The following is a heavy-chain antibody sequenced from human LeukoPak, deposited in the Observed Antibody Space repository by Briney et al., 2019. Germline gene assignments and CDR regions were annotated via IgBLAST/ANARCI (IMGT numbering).Heavy chain of an antibody. D-gene: IGHD1-26*01. Sequence: KPGGSLRLSCAASGVIFSNAWMSWVRQAPGKGLEWVGRIKAKTDGGTINYAAPVKGRFTISRDDSKDTLYLQMNSLKIEDSAVYYCATGSASYYGIDYWGQGTLVTVSS. CDR3: ATGSASYYGIDY. V-gene: IGHV3-15*01. CDR1: GVIFSNAW. CDR2: IKAKTDGGTI. J-gene: IGHJ4*02.